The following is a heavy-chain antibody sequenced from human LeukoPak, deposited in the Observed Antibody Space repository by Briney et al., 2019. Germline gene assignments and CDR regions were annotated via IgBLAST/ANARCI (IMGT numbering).Heavy chain of an antibody. Sequence: ASVKVSCKASGYTFTSYGISWVRQAPGQGLEWMGWISAYNGNTNYAQKLQGRVTMTTDTSKSTAYMELRSLRSDDTAVYYCAREEMAYYYDSSGYSGIGYFDYWGQGTLVTVSS. CDR3: AREEMAYYYDSSGYSGIGYFDY. J-gene: IGHJ4*02. D-gene: IGHD3-22*01. CDR2: ISAYNGNT. V-gene: IGHV1-18*01. CDR1: GYTFTSYG.